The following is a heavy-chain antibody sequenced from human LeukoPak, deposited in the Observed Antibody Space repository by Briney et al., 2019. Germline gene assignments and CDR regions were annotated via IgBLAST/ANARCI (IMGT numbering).Heavy chain of an antibody. CDR3: ARGIRWASDY. CDR1: GFTFSSYS. CDR2: ITSNGGTT. D-gene: IGHD4-23*01. Sequence: GGSLRLSCVASGFTFSSYSMVWVRQAPGKGLEYVSGITSNGGTTYYGNSVKGRFTISRDNSKDTLYLQMGSLRTEDMAVYYCARGIRWASDYWGQGTPVTVAS. V-gene: IGHV3-64*01. J-gene: IGHJ4*02.